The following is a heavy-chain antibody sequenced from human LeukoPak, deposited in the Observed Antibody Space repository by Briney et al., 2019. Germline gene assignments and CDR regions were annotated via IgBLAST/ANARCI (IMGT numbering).Heavy chain of an antibody. V-gene: IGHV1-69*06. CDR2: IIPIFGTA. CDR1: GGTSSSYA. Sequence: ASVKVSCKASGGTSSSYAISGVRQAPGQGLEWMGGIIPIFGTANYAQKFQGRVTITADKSTSTAYMELSSLRSEDTAVCYCARGAANDILTGYFWGHSSFDYWGQGTLVTVSS. D-gene: IGHD3-9*01. J-gene: IGHJ4*02. CDR3: ARGAANDILTGYFWGHSSFDY.